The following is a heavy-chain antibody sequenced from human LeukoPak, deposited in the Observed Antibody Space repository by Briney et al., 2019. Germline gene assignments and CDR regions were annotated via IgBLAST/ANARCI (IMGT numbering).Heavy chain of an antibody. J-gene: IGHJ6*02. CDR3: ARDGVTMIVGPDYYYGMDV. CDR2: IIPIFGTA. V-gene: IGHV1-69*13. CDR1: GGTFISYA. D-gene: IGHD3-22*01. Sequence: SVKVSCKASGGTFISYAISWVRQAPGQGLEWMGGIIPIFGTANYAQKFQGRVTITADESTSTAYMELSSLRSEDTAVYYCARDGVTMIVGPDYYYGMDVWGQGTTVTVSS.